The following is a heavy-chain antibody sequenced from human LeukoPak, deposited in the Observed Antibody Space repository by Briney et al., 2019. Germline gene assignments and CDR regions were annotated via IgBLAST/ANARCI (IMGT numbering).Heavy chain of an antibody. CDR1: GFSFSTYW. D-gene: IGHD4-11*01. Sequence: GGSLRLSCETSGFSFSTYWMSWVRQAPGRGLEWVSSVSTSGSSIYYADPVKGRFTISRDNSKNTLYLQMNSLRAEDTAVYYCAKQSEDYYYYMDVWGKGTTVTISS. CDR3: AKQSEDYYYYMDV. J-gene: IGHJ6*03. CDR2: VSTSGSSI. V-gene: IGHV3-48*01.